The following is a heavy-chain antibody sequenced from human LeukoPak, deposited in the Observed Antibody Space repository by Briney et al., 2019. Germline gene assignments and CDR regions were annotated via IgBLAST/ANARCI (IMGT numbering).Heavy chain of an antibody. V-gene: IGHV4-34*01. D-gene: IGHD6-19*01. CDR1: GGSFSGYY. J-gene: IGHJ5*02. CDR2: INHSGST. CDR3: ARARQWLVRGWFDP. Sequence: SETLSLTCAVYGGSFSGYYWSWIRQPPGKGLEWTGEINHSGSTNYNPSLKSRVTISVDTSKNQFSLKLSSVTAADTAVYYCARARQWLVRGWFDPWGQGTLVTVSS.